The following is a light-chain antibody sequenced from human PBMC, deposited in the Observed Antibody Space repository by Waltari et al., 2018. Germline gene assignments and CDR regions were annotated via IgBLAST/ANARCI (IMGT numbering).Light chain of an antibody. V-gene: IGLV2-23*02. CDR3: SSYAGRSILI. Sequence: QSALTQPASVSGSPGQSITISCTGTSSDDASYNLVSWYQQYPGKAPRLVIYEVFKRPASAASRFSGSNSGSTASLTISGGQAEDEATYYCSSYAGRSILIFGGGT. CDR1: SSDDASYNL. CDR2: EVF. J-gene: IGLJ2*01.